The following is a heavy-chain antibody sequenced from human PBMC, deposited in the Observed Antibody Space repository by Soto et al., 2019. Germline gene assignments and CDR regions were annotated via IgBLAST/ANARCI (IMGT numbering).Heavy chain of an antibody. V-gene: IGHV3-33*01. J-gene: IGHJ6*02. CDR1: GFTFSSYS. Sequence: QVQLVESGGGVVQPGRSLRLSCAASGFTFSSYSMHWVRQAPGKGLEWVAVIWYDGSIKYYADSVKGRFTISRDNSKNTLYMQMNSLRAEDTAVYYGARDGLLGAGGGILQPDGMEVWGQGSTVTVSS. D-gene: IGHD6-13*01. CDR3: ARDGLLGAGGGILQPDGMEV. CDR2: IWYDGSIK.